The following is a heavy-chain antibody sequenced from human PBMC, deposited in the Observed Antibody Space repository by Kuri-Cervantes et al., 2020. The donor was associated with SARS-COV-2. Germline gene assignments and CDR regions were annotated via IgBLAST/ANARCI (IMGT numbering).Heavy chain of an antibody. Sequence: ASVKVSCKAFGYTFSDHYMYWVRQAPGQGLELMGIINPSGSGTRYPQKFQGRVTMTRDTSISTAYMELSRLRSDDTAVYYCARDRYCSSTSCSYWFDPWGQGTLVTVSS. CDR1: GYTFSDHY. D-gene: IGHD2-2*01. CDR3: ARDRYCSSTSCSYWFDP. CDR2: INPSGSGT. V-gene: IGHV1-2*02. J-gene: IGHJ5*02.